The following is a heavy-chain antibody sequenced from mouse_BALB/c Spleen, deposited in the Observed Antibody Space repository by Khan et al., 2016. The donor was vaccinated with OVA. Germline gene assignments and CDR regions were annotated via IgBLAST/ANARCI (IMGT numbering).Heavy chain of an antibody. CDR2: INTYTGEP. CDR1: GFTFTNSG. D-gene: IGHD2-14*01. Sequence: QIQLVQSGPELKKPGATVQISCKASGFTFTNSGMNWVKQAPGKGLKWMGWINTYTGEPTFADDFKGRFAFSLETSASTAYLQINSLKNEDTATYVCARVGYNGTMDCWGQGTSVTVSS. V-gene: IGHV9-3-1*01. J-gene: IGHJ4*01. CDR3: ARVGYNGTMDC.